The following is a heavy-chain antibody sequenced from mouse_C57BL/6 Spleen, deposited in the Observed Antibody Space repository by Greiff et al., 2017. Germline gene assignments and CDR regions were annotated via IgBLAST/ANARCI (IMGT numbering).Heavy chain of an antibody. Sequence: QVQLQQSGAELMKPGASVKLSCKATGYTFTGLEWIGEILPGSGSTNYNEKFKGKATFTADTSSNTAYMQLSSLTTEDSAIYYCASGDYGSSYGYWGQGTTLTVSS. CDR2: ILPGSGST. CDR3: ASGDYGSSYGY. CDR1: GYTFTG. J-gene: IGHJ2*01. D-gene: IGHD1-1*01. V-gene: IGHV1-9*01.